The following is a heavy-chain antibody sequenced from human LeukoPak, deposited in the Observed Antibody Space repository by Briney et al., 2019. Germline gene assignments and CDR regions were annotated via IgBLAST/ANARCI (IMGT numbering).Heavy chain of an antibody. V-gene: IGHV1-2*02. D-gene: IGHD6-13*01. Sequence: ASVKVSCKASGYTFTGYYMHWVRQAPRQGLEWMGWINPNSGGTNYAQKFQGRVTMTRDTSISTAYMELSRLRSDDTAVYYCATGYSPLYYFDYWAEGTRVSVFS. CDR3: ATGYSPLYYFDY. CDR1: GYTFTGYY. CDR2: INPNSGGT. J-gene: IGHJ4*02.